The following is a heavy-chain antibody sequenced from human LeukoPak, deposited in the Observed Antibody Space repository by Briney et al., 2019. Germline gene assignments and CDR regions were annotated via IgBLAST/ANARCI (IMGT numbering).Heavy chain of an antibody. J-gene: IGHJ6*02. Sequence: SETLSLTCTVSGGSIRSGSYYWSWIRQPAGKGLEWIGRIYTSGSTNYNPSLKSRVTISVDTSKNQFSLKLSSVTAEATAVYYCARGLVVQAAIFYYYYGMDVWGQGTRVTVSS. D-gene: IGHD2-2*01. CDR2: IYTSGST. V-gene: IGHV4-61*02. CDR3: ARGLVVQAAIFYYYYGMDV. CDR1: GGSIRSGSYY.